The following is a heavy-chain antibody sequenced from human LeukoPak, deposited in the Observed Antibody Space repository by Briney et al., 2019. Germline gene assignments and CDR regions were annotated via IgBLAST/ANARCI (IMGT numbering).Heavy chain of an antibody. CDR3: VERDAVGLDY. V-gene: IGHV3-30*02. J-gene: IGHJ4*02. CDR1: KFTMSMYG. CDR2: IVYDGSDK. Sequence: GGSLRLSCVGSKFTMSMYGMYWVRQAPGKGLEWVALIVYDGSDKHYADSVRGRFTISRDSFQSKFYLQMNSLRLEDTAAYYCVERDAVGLDYWGQGTLVTVSS. D-gene: IGHD3-16*01.